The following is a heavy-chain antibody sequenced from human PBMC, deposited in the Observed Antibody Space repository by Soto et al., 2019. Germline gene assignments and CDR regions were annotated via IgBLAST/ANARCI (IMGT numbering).Heavy chain of an antibody. V-gene: IGHV1-3*01. CDR1: GYTFTSYA. CDR3: ASRDYGDYGGFLDYYYGMDV. CDR2: INAGNGNT. J-gene: IGHJ6*02. D-gene: IGHD4-17*01. Sequence: AASVKVSCKASGYTFTSYAMHWVRQAPGQRLEWMGWINAGNGNTKYSQKFQGRVTITRDTSASTAYMELSSLRSEDTAVYYCASRDYGDYGGFLDYYYGMDVWGQGTTVTVSS.